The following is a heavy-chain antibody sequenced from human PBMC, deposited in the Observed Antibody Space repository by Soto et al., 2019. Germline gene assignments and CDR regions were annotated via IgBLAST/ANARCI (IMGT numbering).Heavy chain of an antibody. J-gene: IGHJ4*02. CDR1: GYIFTSYG. CDR2: IGLYIHNT. Sequence: ASVKVSCKASGYIFTSYGINWLRQAPGQGLEWLGWIGLYIHNTNYAQKFQGRVTITTDTSTSTVYMELSSLRSDDTAMYYCAAGLQVLKYRYFDYWGQGTLVTVSS. D-gene: IGHD3-16*02. CDR3: AAGLQVLKYRYFDY. V-gene: IGHV1-18*04.